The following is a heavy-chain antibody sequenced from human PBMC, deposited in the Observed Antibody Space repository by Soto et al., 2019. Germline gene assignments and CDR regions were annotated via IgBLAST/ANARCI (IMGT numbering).Heavy chain of an antibody. V-gene: IGHV3-7*01. CDR1: GFSFSSNW. CDR3: FNVASGY. J-gene: IGHJ4*02. CDR2: INQDGSEK. Sequence: PGGSLRLSCTASGFSFSSNWMSWVRQAPGKGPEWVANINQDGSEKYCADSVKGRFTISRDNAKNSLYLQMDSLRVEDTALYYCFNVASGYWGRGTLVTVSS.